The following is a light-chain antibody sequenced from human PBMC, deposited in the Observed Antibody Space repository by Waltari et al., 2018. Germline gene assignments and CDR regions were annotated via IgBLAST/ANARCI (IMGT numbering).Light chain of an antibody. Sequence: QLVLTQSPSASASLGASVKLTCTLSSGHSSNVIAWLPQRPEKGARYLMKVNSDGSHSKGDEIPDRFSGSSSGAERYLTISNLQSEDEADYFCQTGGHGTWVFGGGTTLTVL. CDR2: VNSDGSH. CDR1: SGHSSNV. J-gene: IGLJ3*02. V-gene: IGLV4-69*01. CDR3: QTGGHGTWV.